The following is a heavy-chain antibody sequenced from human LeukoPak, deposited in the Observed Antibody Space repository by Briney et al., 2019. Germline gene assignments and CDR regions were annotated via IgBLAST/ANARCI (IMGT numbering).Heavy chain of an antibody. Sequence: SETLSLTCTVSGGSISSYYWSWIRQPPGKGLEWIGYIYYSGSTNYNPSLKSRVTISVDTSKNQFSLKLSSVTAADTAVYYCARVGGSYGGAFDISGQGTMVTVSS. CDR1: GGSISSYY. D-gene: IGHD1-26*01. V-gene: IGHV4-59*01. CDR2: IYYSGST. J-gene: IGHJ3*02. CDR3: ARVGGSYGGAFDI.